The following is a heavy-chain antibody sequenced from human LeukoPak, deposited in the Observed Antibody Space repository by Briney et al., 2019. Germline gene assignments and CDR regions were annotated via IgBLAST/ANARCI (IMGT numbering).Heavy chain of an antibody. CDR1: GFTFSGSA. CDR2: IRSKANSYAT. J-gene: IGHJ4*02. D-gene: IGHD3-22*01. V-gene: IGHV3-73*01. Sequence: GGSLRLSCAASGFTFSGSAMHWVRQASGKGLEWVGRIRSKANSYATAYAASVKGRFTISRDDSKNTLYLQMNSLRAEDTAVYYCAKRGYYYDSSGYLNYWGQGTLVTVSS. CDR3: AKRGYYYDSSGYLNY.